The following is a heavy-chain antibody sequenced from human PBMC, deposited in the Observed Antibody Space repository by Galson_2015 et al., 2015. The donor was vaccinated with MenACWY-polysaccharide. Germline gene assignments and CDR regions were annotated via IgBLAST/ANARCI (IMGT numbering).Heavy chain of an antibody. CDR2: INTNTRNP. CDR1: GYTFGSYA. CDR3: ARESECYDRFDSHDI. Sequence: SVKVSCKASGYTFGSYAMNWVRQAPGQGLEWMGWINTNTRNPTSAPGFTGRFVFSLDTSVSTAYLQISSLKAEDTAVYYCARESECYDRFDSHDIWDQGTMVTVSS. D-gene: IGHD2-2*01. V-gene: IGHV7-4-1*02. J-gene: IGHJ3*02.